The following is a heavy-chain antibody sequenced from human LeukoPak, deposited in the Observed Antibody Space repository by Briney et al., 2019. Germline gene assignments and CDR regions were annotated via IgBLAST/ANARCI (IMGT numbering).Heavy chain of an antibody. CDR3: ASGLFAIDI. CDR2: SYYSLST. Sequence: SETLPLTCTVSGGSLSSGGYYWGWLRQHPVKGLEWSGQSYYSLSTYYTASLKSRDTITLDTAQNEFSLTLSSGTAADSLVYYCASGLFAIDIWGQGTMVTVSS. V-gene: IGHV4-31*03. CDR1: GGSLSSGGYY. J-gene: IGHJ3*02.